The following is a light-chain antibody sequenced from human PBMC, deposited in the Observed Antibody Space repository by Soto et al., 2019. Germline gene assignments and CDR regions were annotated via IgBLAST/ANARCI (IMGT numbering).Light chain of an antibody. CDR2: DVT. CDR1: SSEVGYNNY. J-gene: IGLJ1*01. CDR3: SSFTGSTYV. Sequence: QSVLTQPASVSGSPGQSITISCTGTSSEVGYNNYVSWYQHNPGKAPKVMICDVTDRPSGVSNRFSGSKPGNTASLTISGLQAEDEADYYCSSFTGSTYVFGTGTKVT. V-gene: IGLV2-14*01.